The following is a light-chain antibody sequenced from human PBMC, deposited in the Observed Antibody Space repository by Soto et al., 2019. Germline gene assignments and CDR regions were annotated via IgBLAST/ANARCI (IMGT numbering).Light chain of an antibody. Sequence: DIQMPKSPSTLSASVGARVTITCRARQSISSWLAWYQQKPGKAPKLLIYDASNLETGVPSRFSGSGSGTDFTFTISSLQPEDIATYYCQQYDNLPLTFGGGTKVDTK. J-gene: IGKJ4*01. CDR3: QQYDNLPLT. CDR2: DAS. V-gene: IGKV1-33*01. CDR1: QSISSW.